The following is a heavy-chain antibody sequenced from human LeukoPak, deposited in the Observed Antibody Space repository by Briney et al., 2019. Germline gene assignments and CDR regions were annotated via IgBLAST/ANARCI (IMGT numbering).Heavy chain of an antibody. CDR2: VNLQGST. V-gene: IGHV4-4*02. CDR1: GGSITNTNY. CDR3: AREGGPYRPLDY. Sequence: SETLSLTCGVSGGSITNTNYWTWVRQPPGKGLEWIGEVNLQGSTNYNPSLMGRVAIAVDTSENHISLQLTSVTAADTAVHYCAREGGPYRPLDYSGQGTLVTVSS. J-gene: IGHJ4*02.